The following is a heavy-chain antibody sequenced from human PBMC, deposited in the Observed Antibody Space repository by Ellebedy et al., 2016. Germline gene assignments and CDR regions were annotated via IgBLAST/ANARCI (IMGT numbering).Heavy chain of an antibody. CDR1: GFTFSSYA. Sequence: GESLKISCAASGFTFSSYAMSWVRQAPGKGLEWVAVIWYDGSNKYYADSVKGRFTISRDNSKNSLYLQMNSLRAEDTAVYYCARDPAAAGTNYWGQGTLVTVSS. D-gene: IGHD6-13*01. J-gene: IGHJ4*02. CDR3: ARDPAAAGTNY. V-gene: IGHV3-33*08. CDR2: IWYDGSNK.